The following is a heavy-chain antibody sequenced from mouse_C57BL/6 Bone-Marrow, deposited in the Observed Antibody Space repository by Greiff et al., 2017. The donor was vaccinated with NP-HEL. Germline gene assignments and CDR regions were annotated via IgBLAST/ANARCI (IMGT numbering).Heavy chain of an antibody. J-gene: IGHJ3*01. CDR2: IDPSDSYT. CDR3: ARERGYSRVPWFAY. CDR1: GYTFTSYW. Sequence: QVQLQQPGAELVKPGASVKLSCKASGYTFTSYWMQWVKQRPGQGLEWIGEIDPSDSYTNYNQKFKGKATLTVDTSSSTAYMQLSSLTSEESAVXYCARERGYSRVPWFAYWGQGTLVTVSA. D-gene: IGHD2-5*01. V-gene: IGHV1-50*01.